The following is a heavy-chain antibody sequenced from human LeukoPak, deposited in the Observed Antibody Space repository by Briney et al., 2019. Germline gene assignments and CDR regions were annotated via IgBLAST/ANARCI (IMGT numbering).Heavy chain of an antibody. Sequence: GASVKVSCKASGYTFTSYAMNWVRQAPGQGLEWMGWINTNTGNPTYAQGFTGRFVFSLDTSVSTAYVQISSLKAEDTAVYYCARDIRVGPHFGYFHHWGQGTLVSVSS. D-gene: IGHD1-26*01. CDR2: INTNTGNP. CDR1: GYTFTSYA. V-gene: IGHV7-4-1*02. CDR3: ARDIRVGPHFGYFHH. J-gene: IGHJ1*01.